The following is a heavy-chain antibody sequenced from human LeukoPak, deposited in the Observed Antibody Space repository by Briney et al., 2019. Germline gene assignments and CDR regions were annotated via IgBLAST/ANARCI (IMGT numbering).Heavy chain of an antibody. D-gene: IGHD3-10*01. CDR1: GATFSGYY. Sequence: SETLSLTCAVDGATFSGYYWSWIRQPPGKGLERIGEINHSGSTKCNPSLKSRVVISVDTSKNQFSLKLRSVTAADTAVYYCAPYGSGSYHLGYWGQGTLVTVSS. V-gene: IGHV4-34*08. CDR3: APYGSGSYHLGY. J-gene: IGHJ4*02. CDR2: INHSGST.